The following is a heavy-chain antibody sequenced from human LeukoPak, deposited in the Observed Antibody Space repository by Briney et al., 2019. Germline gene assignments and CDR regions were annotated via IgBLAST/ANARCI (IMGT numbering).Heavy chain of an antibody. CDR2: ISVYNGNT. CDR1: GYTFTNYG. Sequence: ASVKVSCKASGYTFTNYGISWVRQAPGQGLEWMGWISVYNGNTNYAQKLQGRVTLTTDTSTTTAYMELRSLRSDDTAVYYCARALKGLRFNSSGYYGGYWGQGTLVTVSS. V-gene: IGHV1-18*01. D-gene: IGHD3-22*01. J-gene: IGHJ4*02. CDR3: ARALKGLRFNSSGYYGGY.